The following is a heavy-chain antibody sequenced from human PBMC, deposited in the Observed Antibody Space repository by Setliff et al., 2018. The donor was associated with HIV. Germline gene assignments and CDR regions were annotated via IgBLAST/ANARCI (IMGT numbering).Heavy chain of an antibody. CDR3: ARVSCSSWYSIPLYYYYSMDV. D-gene: IGHD6-13*01. V-gene: IGHV4-34*01. J-gene: IGHJ6*03. CDR1: GGSFSVYC. Sequence: PSETLSLTCAVYGGSFSVYCWSWIRQPPGKGLEWIGEMQHSGRTNYNPSLRSRVTTSVDTSKGQFSLKLSSVTAADTAVYYCARVSCSSWYSIPLYYYYSMDVWGKGTTVTVSS. CDR2: MQHSGRT.